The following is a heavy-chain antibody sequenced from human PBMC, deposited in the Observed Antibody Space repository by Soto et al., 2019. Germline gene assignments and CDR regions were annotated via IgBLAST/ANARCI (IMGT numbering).Heavy chain of an antibody. V-gene: IGHV4-59*01. Sequence: QVQLQESGPGLVKPSETLSLTCTFSGGSMSGYHWSWIPQSPGKALEFIGSVFASGSTMSNPALRSRVAVSMGASKNHCSLTLSSVTATDKAVYYCASCLNSAGSCLRFVRWGQGTLVTVSS. CDR1: GGSMSGYH. CDR3: ASCLNSAGSCLRFVR. D-gene: IGHD2-15*01. CDR2: VFASGST. J-gene: IGHJ1*01.